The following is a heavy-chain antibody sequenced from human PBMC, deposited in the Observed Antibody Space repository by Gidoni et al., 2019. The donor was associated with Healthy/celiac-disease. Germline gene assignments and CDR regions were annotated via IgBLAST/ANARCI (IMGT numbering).Heavy chain of an antibody. D-gene: IGHD1-1*01. CDR1: GGTFSSYA. CDR2: IIPIFGTA. J-gene: IGHJ4*02. V-gene: IGHV1-69*01. Sequence: QVQLVQSGAEVKKPGSSVKVSCKASGGTFSSYAISWVRQAPGQGLEWMGGIIPIFGTANYAQKFQGRVTITADESTSTAYMELSSLRSEDTAVYYCARELAVQTVPSYGGITAYFDYWGQGTLVTVSS. CDR3: ARELAVQTVPSYGGITAYFDY.